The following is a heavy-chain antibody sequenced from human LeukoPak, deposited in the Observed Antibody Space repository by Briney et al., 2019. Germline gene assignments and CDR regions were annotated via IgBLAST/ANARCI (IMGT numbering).Heavy chain of an antibody. CDR2: ISSSSSYI. CDR1: GFTFSSYS. CDR3: AKDFGVYYDRYNFDY. D-gene: IGHD3-22*01. V-gene: IGHV3-21*01. J-gene: IGHJ4*02. Sequence: PGGSLRLSCAASGFTFSSYSMNWVRQAPGKRLEWVSSISSSSSYIYYADSVKGRFTISRDNAKNSLYLQMNSLRAEDTAVYYCAKDFGVYYDRYNFDYWGQGTLVTVSS.